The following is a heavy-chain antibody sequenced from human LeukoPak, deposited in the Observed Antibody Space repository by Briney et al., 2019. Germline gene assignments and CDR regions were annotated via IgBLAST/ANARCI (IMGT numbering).Heavy chain of an antibody. D-gene: IGHD3-10*01. CDR2: ISAYNGNT. CDR1: GYTFTSYG. V-gene: IGHV1-18*01. CDR3: ARDRHYYGSGTCGY. Sequence: GASVKVSCKASGYTFTSYGISWVRQAPGQGLEWMGWISAYNGNTNYAQKLQGRVTMTTDTSTSTAYMELRSLRSDDTAVYYCARDRHYYGSGTCGYWGQGTLVTVSS. J-gene: IGHJ4*02.